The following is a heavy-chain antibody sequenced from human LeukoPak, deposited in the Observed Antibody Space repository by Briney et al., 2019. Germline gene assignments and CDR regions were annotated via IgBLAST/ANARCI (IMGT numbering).Heavy chain of an antibody. CDR3: AVIAAPYDY. V-gene: IGHV4-34*01. CDR2: INHSGSA. D-gene: IGHD6-6*01. J-gene: IGHJ4*02. Sequence: SETLSLTCAVYGGSFSGYYWSWIRQPPGKGLEWIGEINHSGSANYNPSLKSRVTISVDTSKNQFSLKLSSVTAADTAVYYCAVIAAPYDYWGQGTLVTVSS. CDR1: GGSFSGYY.